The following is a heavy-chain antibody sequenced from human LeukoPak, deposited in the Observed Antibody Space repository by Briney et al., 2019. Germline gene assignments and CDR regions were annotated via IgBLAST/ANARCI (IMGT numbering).Heavy chain of an antibody. J-gene: IGHJ5*02. D-gene: IGHD4-17*01. Sequence: GGSLRLSCAASGFTFSSYAMSWVRQAPGKGLEWVSAISGSGGSTYYADSVKGRFTISRDNSKNTLYLQMNSLRAEDTAVYYCAKDVTVTNVGWSDPWGQGTLVTVSS. CDR3: AKDVTVTNVGWSDP. CDR2: ISGSGGST. CDR1: GFTFSSYA. V-gene: IGHV3-23*01.